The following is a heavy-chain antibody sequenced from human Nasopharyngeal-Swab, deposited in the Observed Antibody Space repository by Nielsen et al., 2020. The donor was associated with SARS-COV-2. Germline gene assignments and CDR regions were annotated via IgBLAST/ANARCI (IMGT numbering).Heavy chain of an antibody. V-gene: IGHV3-21*01. D-gene: IGHD6-13*01. Sequence: WIRQTPGKGLEWVSSISSSSSYIYYADSVKGRFTISRDNAKNSLYLQMNSLRAEDTAVYYCARDHGSWYRSFDYWGQGTLVTVSS. J-gene: IGHJ4*02. CDR2: ISSSSSYI. CDR3: ARDHGSWYRSFDY.